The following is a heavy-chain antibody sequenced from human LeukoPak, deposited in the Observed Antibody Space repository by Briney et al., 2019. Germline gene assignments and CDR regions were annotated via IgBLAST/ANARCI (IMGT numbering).Heavy chain of an antibody. Sequence: SETLSLTCTVSGGSLSSSGYYWGWLRQPPGTGLEWIGSIYYSGSTYYNPSLKSRVTISVDTSNNQFSLKLSSVTAADTAVFYCARHFYSANYYFDYWGQGTLVTVSS. CDR1: GGSLSSSGYY. V-gene: IGHV4-39*01. CDR3: ARHFYSANYYFDY. CDR2: IYYSGST. D-gene: IGHD4-11*01. J-gene: IGHJ4*02.